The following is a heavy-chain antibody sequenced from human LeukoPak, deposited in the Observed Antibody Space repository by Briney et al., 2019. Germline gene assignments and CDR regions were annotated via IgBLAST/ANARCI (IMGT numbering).Heavy chain of an antibody. Sequence: GESLQISFQCSGSFFASYWIGGVRQLPGKGLEWMGIIYPGDSDTRYSPSFQGHVTISVDKSTSTAYLHLKASDTAMYYCTRPPVTGTTGVAYWGQGTLVTVSS. D-gene: IGHD1-7*01. CDR2: IYPGDSDT. CDR1: GSFFASYW. V-gene: IGHV5-51*01. J-gene: IGHJ4*02. CDR3: TRPPVTGTTGVAY.